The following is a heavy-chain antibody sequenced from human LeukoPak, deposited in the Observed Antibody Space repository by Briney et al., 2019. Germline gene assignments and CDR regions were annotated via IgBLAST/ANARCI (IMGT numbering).Heavy chain of an antibody. CDR1: GVTFCTYL. CDR2: IKQDGSEK. CDR3: ARGRR. J-gene: IGHJ4*02. Sequence: WGGPRISRCASGVTFCTYLVRWGRPAPGKGLEWVANIKQDGSEKYYVDSVKGRFTISRDNAKNSLYLQMNSLRAEDTAVYYCARGRRWGQGTLVTVSS. V-gene: IGHV3-7*01.